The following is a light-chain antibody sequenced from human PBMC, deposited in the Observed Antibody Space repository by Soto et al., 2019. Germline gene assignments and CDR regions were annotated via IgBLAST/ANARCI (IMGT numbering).Light chain of an antibody. V-gene: IGKV3-15*01. CDR3: QQYNNWPRT. Sequence: EIVMTQSPATLSVSPGERATLSCRASQSVSSNLAWYQQKPGLTPRLLIYGASTRATGIPARFSSSGSGTEFTLTISSLQSEDFAVYYCQQYNNWPRTFGQGTKVEIK. J-gene: IGKJ1*01. CDR2: GAS. CDR1: QSVSSN.